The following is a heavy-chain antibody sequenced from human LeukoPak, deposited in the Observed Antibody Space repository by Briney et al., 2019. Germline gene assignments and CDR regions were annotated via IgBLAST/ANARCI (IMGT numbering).Heavy chain of an antibody. V-gene: IGHV3-23*01. Sequence: GGSLRLSCAASGFTFRNYAMTWVRQAPGKGLEWVSTVRGSGDSTFYADSVKGRFTISRDNSKNMLYLQMSSLRAEDTAVYYCAKGGFFSSFDPWGQGTLVTVSS. J-gene: IGHJ5*02. CDR2: VRGSGDST. CDR3: AKGGFFSSFDP. D-gene: IGHD3-16*01. CDR1: GFTFRNYA.